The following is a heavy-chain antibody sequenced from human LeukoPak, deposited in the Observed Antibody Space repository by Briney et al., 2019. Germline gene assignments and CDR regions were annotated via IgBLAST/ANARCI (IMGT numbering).Heavy chain of an antibody. V-gene: IGHV4-39*01. J-gene: IGHJ4*02. CDR3: ARHGGLGYSYGVDY. CDR1: GGSISSSSYY. D-gene: IGHD5-18*01. Sequence: SETLSLTCTVSGGSISSSSYYWGWIRQPPGKGLEWIGEINHSGSTNYNPSLKSRVTISVDTSKNQFSLKLSSVTAADTAVYYCARHGGLGYSYGVDYWGQGTLVTVSS. CDR2: INHSGST.